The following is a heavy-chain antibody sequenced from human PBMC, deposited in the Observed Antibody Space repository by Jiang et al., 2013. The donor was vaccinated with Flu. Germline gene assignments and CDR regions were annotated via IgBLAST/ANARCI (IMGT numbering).Heavy chain of an antibody. Sequence: LLKPSETLSLTCTVSGGSISSYYWSWIRQPPGKGLEWIGYIYYSGSTNYNPSLKSRVTISVDTSKNQFSLKLSSVTAADTAVYYCARGRVPLRYFDWLEGYGAFDIWGQGTMVTVSS. V-gene: IGHV4-59*01. CDR3: ARGRVPLRYFDWLEGYGAFDI. J-gene: IGHJ3*02. CDR2: IYYSGST. CDR1: GGSISSYY. D-gene: IGHD3-9*01.